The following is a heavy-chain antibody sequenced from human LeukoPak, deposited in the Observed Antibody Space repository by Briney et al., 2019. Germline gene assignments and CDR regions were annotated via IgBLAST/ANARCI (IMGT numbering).Heavy chain of an antibody. V-gene: IGHV3-23*01. CDR3: AKSLDYGGNRARLDF. D-gene: IGHD4-23*01. CDR2: VSGSGSTT. CDR1: GFTFSTYG. Sequence: GGSLRLSCAASGFTFSTYGMNWVRQAPGKGLEWVSAVSGSGSTTYYARSVKGRFTVSRDNSKNALYLQMNSLRVDDTAVYYCAKSLDYGGNRARLDFWGQGTLVTVSS. J-gene: IGHJ4*02.